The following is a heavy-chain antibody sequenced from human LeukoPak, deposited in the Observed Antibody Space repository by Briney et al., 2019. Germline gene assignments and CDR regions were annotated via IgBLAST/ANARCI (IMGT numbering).Heavy chain of an antibody. Sequence: PSETLSLTCTVSGGSMSSTNYYWGWIRQPPGKGLEWIGSIYYSGSTYYNPSLKSRVTISVDTSKNQFSLKLSSVTAADTAVYYCARTDIVLMVYGRGSWFDPWGQGTLVTVSS. D-gene: IGHD2-8*01. CDR2: IYYSGST. V-gene: IGHV4-39*07. CDR1: GGSMSSTNYY. J-gene: IGHJ5*02. CDR3: ARTDIVLMVYGRGSWFDP.